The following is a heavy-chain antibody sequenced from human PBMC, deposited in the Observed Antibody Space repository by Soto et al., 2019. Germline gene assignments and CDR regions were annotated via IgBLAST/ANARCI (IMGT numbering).Heavy chain of an antibody. Sequence: SETLSLTCAVSGGSISSINWWSWVRQPPGKGLEWIGEIYHSGSTNYNPSLKSRVTISVDKSNNQFSLKLSSVTAAETAVYYCARDLTTVNTNWFDPWGEGTLVTVSS. V-gene: IGHV4-4*02. J-gene: IGHJ5*02. D-gene: IGHD4-17*01. CDR1: GGSISSINW. CDR3: ARDLTTVNTNWFDP. CDR2: IYHSGST.